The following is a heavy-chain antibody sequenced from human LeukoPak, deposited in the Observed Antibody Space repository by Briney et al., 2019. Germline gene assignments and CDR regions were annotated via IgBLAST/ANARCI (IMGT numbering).Heavy chain of an antibody. J-gene: IGHJ5*02. V-gene: IGHV1-2*02. CDR2: INPNSGGT. CDR3: ARELFVVPAAIGENWFDP. CDR1: GYTFTNYG. D-gene: IGHD2-2*01. Sequence: ASVKVSCKASGYTFTNYGISWVRQAPGQGLEWMGWINPNSGGTNYAQKFQGRVTMTRDTSISTAYMELSRLRSDDTAVYYCARELFVVPAAIGENWFDPWGQGTLVTVSS.